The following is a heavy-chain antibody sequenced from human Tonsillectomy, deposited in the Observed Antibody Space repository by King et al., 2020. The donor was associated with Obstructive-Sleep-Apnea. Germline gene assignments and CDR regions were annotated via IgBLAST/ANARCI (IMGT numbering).Heavy chain of an antibody. J-gene: IGHJ4*02. CDR1: GGSISSYY. CDR3: ARGGVSAPLYYFDY. V-gene: IGHV4-59*01. CDR2: IYYSGST. Sequence: QVQLQESGPGLVKPSETLSLTCTVSGGSISSYYWSWIRQPPGKGLEWIGYIYYSGSTNYNPSLKSRVTISVDTSKNQFSLKLSSVPAADTAVYYCARGGVSAPLYYFDYWGQGTLVTVSS. D-gene: IGHD2-21*01.